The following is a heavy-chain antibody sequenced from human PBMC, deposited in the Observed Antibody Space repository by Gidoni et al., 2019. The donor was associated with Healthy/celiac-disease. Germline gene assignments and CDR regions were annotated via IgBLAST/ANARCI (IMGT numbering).Heavy chain of an antibody. CDR2: IYYSGST. J-gene: IGHJ6*02. V-gene: IGHV4-31*03. Sequence: QVQLQESGPGLVKPSQTLSLTCTVSGGSISSGGYYWSWIRQHPGKGLEWIGYIYYSGSTYYNPSLKSRVTISVDTSKNQFSLKLSSVTAADTAVYYCARDYYGDVSYYGMDVWGQGTTVTVSS. CDR1: GGSISSGGYY. CDR3: ARDYYGDVSYYGMDV. D-gene: IGHD4-17*01.